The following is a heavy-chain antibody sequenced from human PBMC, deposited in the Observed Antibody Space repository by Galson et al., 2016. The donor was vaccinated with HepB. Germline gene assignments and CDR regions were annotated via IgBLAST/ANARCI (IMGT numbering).Heavy chain of an antibody. Sequence: SETLSLTCDVSGGSTRSGSHYWAWVRQPPGTGLEWIGSIYHSGGTYYNPSHTSRVTISVDTSTNQFSLKMTSVTAADTAVYYCATIPCNSDTTGPMFDSWGQGTLVSVSS. V-gene: IGHV4-39*01. CDR1: GGSTRSGSHY. CDR3: ATIPCNSDTTGPMFDS. CDR2: IYHSGGT. D-gene: IGHD3-22*01. J-gene: IGHJ4*02.